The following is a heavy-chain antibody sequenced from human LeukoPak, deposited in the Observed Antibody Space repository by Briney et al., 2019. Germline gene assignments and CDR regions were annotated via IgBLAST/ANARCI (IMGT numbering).Heavy chain of an antibody. CDR1: GYTFTAYY. V-gene: IGHV1-2*02. CDR3: ARDGIAAAGISGAYYMDV. D-gene: IGHD6-13*01. J-gene: IGHJ6*03. CDR2: INPNSGGT. Sequence: GASVKVSCKASGYTFTAYYMHWVRRAPGQGLEWMGWINPNSGGTNYAQKFQGRVTMTRDTSISTAYMELSRLKSDDTAVYYCARDGIAAAGISGAYYMDVWGKGTTVTISS.